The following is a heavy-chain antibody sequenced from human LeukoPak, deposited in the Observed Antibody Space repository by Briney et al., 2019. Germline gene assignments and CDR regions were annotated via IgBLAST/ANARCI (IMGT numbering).Heavy chain of an antibody. V-gene: IGHV4-31*03. Sequence: SQTLSLTCTVSSGSLSSGGYYWSWIRQHPGKGLEWIGYIYYSGSTYYNPSLKSRVTISVDTSKSQFSLKLSSVTAADTAVYYCARAVVTASDAFDIGGQGTMVTVSA. CDR1: SGSLSSGGYY. CDR3: ARAVVTASDAFDI. J-gene: IGHJ3*02. D-gene: IGHD2-21*02. CDR2: IYYSGST.